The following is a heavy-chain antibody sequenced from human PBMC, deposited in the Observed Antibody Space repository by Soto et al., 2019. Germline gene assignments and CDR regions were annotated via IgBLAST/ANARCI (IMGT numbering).Heavy chain of an antibody. J-gene: IGHJ4*02. Sequence: QVLLVQSGAEVTRPGASLKLSCKASGYNFISHYIHWVRQAPGQGLEWMGFINPSGGSATHAQKFQGRLSMTRDTSTHTVYMEPSGLRSEDAAVYYCARDYLGSKPSLSYFDYWGQGTLVTVSS. CDR3: ARDYLGSKPSLSYFDY. V-gene: IGHV1-46*01. CDR1: GYNFISHY. D-gene: IGHD2-2*01. CDR2: INPSGGSA.